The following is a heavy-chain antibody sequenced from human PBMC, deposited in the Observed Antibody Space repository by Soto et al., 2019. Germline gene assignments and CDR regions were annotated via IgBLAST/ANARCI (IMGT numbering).Heavy chain of an antibody. D-gene: IGHD6-19*01. Sequence: QITLKESGPSLVKPTQTLTLTCTFSGFSLTTTGVGVVWIRQPPGKALEWLAPIYWDDDKHYSPSLRSRLTVTKDTTKNQVVLTLTNVDPADTGTYFCAHVGGLKQWLYRLDHWGQGTLVTVSS. CDR1: GFSLTTTGVG. J-gene: IGHJ4*02. V-gene: IGHV2-5*02. CDR2: IYWDDDK. CDR3: AHVGGLKQWLYRLDH.